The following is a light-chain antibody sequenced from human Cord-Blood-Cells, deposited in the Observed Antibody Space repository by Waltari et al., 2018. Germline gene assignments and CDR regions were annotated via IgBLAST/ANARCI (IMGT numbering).Light chain of an antibody. V-gene: IGLV4-69*01. CDR1: GTPSTHS. J-gene: IGLJ3*02. Sequence: QLLLTQSPPPPPSLRASVTPTRTLSGTPSTHSLAFHHQQPETGPRYLMKLNRDGSHSKGDGIPDRFSGSSSGAERYLTISSLQSEDEADYYCQTWGTGIQVFGGGTKLTVL. CDR2: LNRDGSH. CDR3: QTWGTGIQV.